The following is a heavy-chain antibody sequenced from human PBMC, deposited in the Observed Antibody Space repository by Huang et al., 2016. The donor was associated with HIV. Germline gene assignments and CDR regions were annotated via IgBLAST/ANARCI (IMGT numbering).Heavy chain of an antibody. J-gene: IGHJ5*02. Sequence: EVQLVQSGAEVKKPGESLKTSCKGSGYMFTKYWIGWVRQMPGKGLEWMGIIYPGDSDTRYRPSFQGQVTISADKSITTAYLQWSSLKASDTAIYYCARHDGARPGWVDNWGQGTLVTVSS. CDR2: IYPGDSDT. CDR1: GYMFTKYW. D-gene: IGHD4-17*01. CDR3: ARHDGARPGWVDN. V-gene: IGHV5-51*01.